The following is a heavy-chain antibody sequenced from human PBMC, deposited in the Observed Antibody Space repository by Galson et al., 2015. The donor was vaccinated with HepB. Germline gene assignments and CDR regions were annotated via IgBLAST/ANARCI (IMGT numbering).Heavy chain of an antibody. CDR2: IDPSNAAT. D-gene: IGHD2-2*01. V-gene: IGHV1-46*03. Sequence: SVKVSCKASGYIFATYFLHWVRQAPGQGLECVGMIDPSNAATNFAQRFQGRVTMTRDTSTSTVYMDLSGLTSEDTAVYYCAREAPGTLYFDYWGQGTLVTVSS. CDR3: AREAPGTLYFDY. J-gene: IGHJ4*02. CDR1: GYIFATYF.